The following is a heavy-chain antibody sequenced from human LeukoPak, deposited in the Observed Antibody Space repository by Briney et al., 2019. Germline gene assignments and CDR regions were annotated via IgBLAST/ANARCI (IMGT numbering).Heavy chain of an antibody. Sequence: PGGSLRLSCAASGFTFSSYGMSWVRQAPGKGLEWGSGISGSGGSTYYADSVKGRFTISRDNSKSTLYLQMNSLRAEYTTVYYCAKYYNSGWGNAFDIWGQGTMVTVSS. CDR3: AKYYNSGWGNAFDI. D-gene: IGHD6-19*01. CDR1: GFTFSSYG. V-gene: IGHV3-23*01. J-gene: IGHJ3*02. CDR2: ISGSGGST.